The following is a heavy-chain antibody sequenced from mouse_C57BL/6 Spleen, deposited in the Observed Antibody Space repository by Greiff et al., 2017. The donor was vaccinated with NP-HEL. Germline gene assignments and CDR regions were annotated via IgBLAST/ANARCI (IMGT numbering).Heavy chain of an antibody. D-gene: IGHD2-12*01. CDR2: INPNTGGT. CDR3: ARNSNDVLSVGSLALFAY. J-gene: IGHJ3*01. CDR1: GYTFTDYN. Sequence: VQLKESGPELVKPGASVKMSCKASGYTFTDYNMHWVKQSHGKSLEWIGYINPNTGGTSYNQKFKGKATLTVNKSSSTAYMELRSLTSEDSAVYYCARNSNDVLSVGSLALFAYWGQGTLVTVSA. V-gene: IGHV1-22*01.